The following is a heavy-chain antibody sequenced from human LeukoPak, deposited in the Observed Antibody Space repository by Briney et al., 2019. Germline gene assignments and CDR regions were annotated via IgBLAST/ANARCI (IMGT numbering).Heavy chain of an antibody. Sequence: SETLSLTCTVSGGSINYYYWSWIRQPPGKGLEWIGYIYYSGSTNYNPSLNSRVTISVDTSKNQFSLKLTSVTAADTAVYYCARGGYSGYDWDYWGQGILVTVSS. J-gene: IGHJ4*02. CDR1: GGSINYYY. CDR2: IYYSGST. CDR3: ARGGYSGYDWDY. D-gene: IGHD5-12*01. V-gene: IGHV4-59*12.